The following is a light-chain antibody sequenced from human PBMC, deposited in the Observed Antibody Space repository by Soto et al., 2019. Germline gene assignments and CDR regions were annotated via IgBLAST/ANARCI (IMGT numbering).Light chain of an antibody. CDR1: RNDIGTYNL. V-gene: IGLV2-23*01. CDR2: EGN. Sequence: QSVLTQPASVSESPGQSISISCGGGRNDIGTYNLVSWYQQHPGKAPKLIIYEGNKRPSGVPNRFSGSRSGNTASLTISGLQAEDEADYYCCSYTDGSSLLFGGGTKLTVL. J-gene: IGLJ3*02. CDR3: CSYTDGSSLL.